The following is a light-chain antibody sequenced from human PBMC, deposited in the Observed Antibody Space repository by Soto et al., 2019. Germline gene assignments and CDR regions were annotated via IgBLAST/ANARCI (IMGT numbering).Light chain of an antibody. J-gene: IGKJ5*01. Sequence: ILLPQSSGTLSLSPGEEATLSCRASQSVDSNYLAWYQQKPGQTPRLIIYGASGRADGIPHRFSGSGFGTDFTLTISKVEPEDFAVYYCQQYGTPRSVTFGQGTRLETK. CDR2: GAS. CDR1: QSVDSNY. V-gene: IGKV3-20*01. CDR3: QQYGTPRSVT.